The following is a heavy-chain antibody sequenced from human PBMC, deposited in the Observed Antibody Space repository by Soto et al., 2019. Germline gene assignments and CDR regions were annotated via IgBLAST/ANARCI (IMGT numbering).Heavy chain of an antibody. D-gene: IGHD3-3*01. CDR1: GFTFSSYR. J-gene: IGHJ6*02. CDR3: ARARDFSSGYYYYYYRMDF. V-gene: IGHV3-33*01. Sequence: PGGSLSLSGAASGFTFSSYRMHWVRQAPGKGLEWVAVIWYDGSNKYYADSVKGRFTISRDNSKNTLYLQMNSLRAEDTAVYYCARARDFSSGYYYYYYRMDFWGQATTVTVSS. CDR2: IWYDGSNK.